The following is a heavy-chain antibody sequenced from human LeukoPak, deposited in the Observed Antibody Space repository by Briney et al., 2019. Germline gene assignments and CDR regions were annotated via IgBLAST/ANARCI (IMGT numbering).Heavy chain of an antibody. Sequence: ASVKVSCKASGYTFTGYYMHWVRQAPGQGLEWMGWINPNSGGTNYAQTFQGWVTMTRDTSISTAYMELSRLRSDDTAVYYCARGTRSVVVVPAASLDYWGQGTLVTVSS. V-gene: IGHV1-2*04. CDR2: INPNSGGT. D-gene: IGHD2-2*01. CDR1: GYTFTGYY. J-gene: IGHJ4*02. CDR3: ARGTRSVVVVPAASLDY.